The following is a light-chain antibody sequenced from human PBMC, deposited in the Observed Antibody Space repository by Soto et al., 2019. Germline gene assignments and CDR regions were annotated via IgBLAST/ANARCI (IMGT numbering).Light chain of an antibody. V-gene: IGLV2-14*03. CDR3: TSYTGSNTLL. Sequence: QSALTQPASVTGSPGQSITISCTGTVRDIGYYNYVSWYQRHPGKAPKLMIYDVSVRPSGVSIRFSGSKSGNTASLTISGLQSDDEADYYCTSYTGSNTLLFGGGTKLTV. CDR1: VRDIGYYNY. CDR2: DVS. J-gene: IGLJ2*01.